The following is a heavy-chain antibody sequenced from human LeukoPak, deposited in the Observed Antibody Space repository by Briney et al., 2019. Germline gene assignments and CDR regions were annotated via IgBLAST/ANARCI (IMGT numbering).Heavy chain of an antibody. CDR2: INPNSGGT. J-gene: IGHJ6*02. V-gene: IGHV1-2*02. CDR3: ARDHLNWNYGYYYYGMDV. Sequence: ASVKVSCKASGYTFTGYYMHWVRQAPGQGREWMGWINPNSGGTNYAQKFQGRVTMTRDTSISTAYMELSRLRSDDTAVYYCARDHLNWNYGYYYYGMDVWGQGTTVTVSS. CDR1: GYTFTGYY. D-gene: IGHD1-7*01.